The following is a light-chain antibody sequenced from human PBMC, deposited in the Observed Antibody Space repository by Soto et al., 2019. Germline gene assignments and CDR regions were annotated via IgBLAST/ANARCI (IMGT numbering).Light chain of an antibody. J-gene: IGKJ4*01. CDR3: QQRSSWRVT. CDR2: DAS. Sequence: EIVLTQFPDTLSLSPGERATLSCRASQSVSTFLAWYQQKSGQAPRLVVYDASKRATGIPARFSGSGSGTDCNLTISSLEPEDFAVDYCQQRSSWRVTVGGGTKVEIK. V-gene: IGKV3-11*01. CDR1: QSVSTF.